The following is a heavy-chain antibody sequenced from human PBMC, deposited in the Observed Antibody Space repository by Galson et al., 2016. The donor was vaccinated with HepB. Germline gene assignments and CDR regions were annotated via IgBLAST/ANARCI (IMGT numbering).Heavy chain of an antibody. CDR3: VKDNSDYFGAFDI. CDR2: IWYDGSNK. J-gene: IGHJ3*02. D-gene: IGHD3-22*01. Sequence: SLRLSCAASGFTFSSYGMHWVRQAPGKGLEWVAVIWYDGSNKYYADSVKGRFTISRDNAKNSLYLQMNSLRAEDTALYYCVKDNSDYFGAFDIWGQGTMVTVSS. V-gene: IGHV3-33*03. CDR1: GFTFSSYG.